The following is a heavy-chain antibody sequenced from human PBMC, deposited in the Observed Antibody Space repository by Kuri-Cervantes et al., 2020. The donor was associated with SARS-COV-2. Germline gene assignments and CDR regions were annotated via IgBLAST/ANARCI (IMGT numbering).Heavy chain of an antibody. Sequence: GESLKISCAASGFTFDDYGMSWVRQAPGKGLEWVSSISSSSSYIYYADSVKGRFTISRDNAKNSLYLQMNSLRAEDTAVYYCARDIGYCSGTSCYTRLDSWGQGTLVTVSS. J-gene: IGHJ4*02. CDR2: ISSSSSYI. D-gene: IGHD2-2*02. CDR3: ARDIGYCSGTSCYTRLDS. CDR1: GFTFDDYG. V-gene: IGHV3-21*01.